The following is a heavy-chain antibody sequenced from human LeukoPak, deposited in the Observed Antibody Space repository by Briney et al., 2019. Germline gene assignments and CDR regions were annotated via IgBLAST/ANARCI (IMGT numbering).Heavy chain of an antibody. V-gene: IGHV1-2*02. J-gene: IGHJ4*02. CDR1: GYTVTGYY. CDR3: ARGSLQLWHGGLVDY. CDR2: INPNSGGT. D-gene: IGHD5-18*01. Sequence: GASVKVSCKASGYTVTGYYMHWVRQAPGQGLEWMGWINPNSGGTNYAQKFQGRVTMTRDTSISTAYMELSRLRSDDTAVYYCARGSLQLWHGGLVDYWGQGTLVTVSS.